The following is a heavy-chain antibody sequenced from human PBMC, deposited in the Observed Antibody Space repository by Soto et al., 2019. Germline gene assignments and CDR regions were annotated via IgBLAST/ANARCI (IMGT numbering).Heavy chain of an antibody. CDR2: IWYDGSNE. Sequence: QVQLVESGGGVVQPGRSLRISCAASGFTFSRYGMHWVRQAPGKGLEWVAFIWYDGSNEYYADSVKGRFTISRDNSKSTLYLRMNSLRVEDTAVYYCVRDGAAFCRSTSCPWGIDVWVQGTTVTGSS. V-gene: IGHV3-33*01. D-gene: IGHD2-2*01. CDR1: GFTFSRYG. CDR3: VRDGAAFCRSTSCPWGIDV. J-gene: IGHJ6*02.